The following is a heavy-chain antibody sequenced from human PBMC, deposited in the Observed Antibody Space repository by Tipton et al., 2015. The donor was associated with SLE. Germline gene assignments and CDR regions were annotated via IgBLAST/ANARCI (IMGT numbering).Heavy chain of an antibody. D-gene: IGHD2-15*01. J-gene: IGHJ4*02. CDR2: IYSGGST. CDR1: GFTVSSNY. V-gene: IGHV3-53*05. Sequence: SLRLSCAASGFTVSSNYMSWVRQAPGKGLEWASLIYSGGSTYYADSVKGRFTISRDNSKNTLFLQMNSLRTEDTAVYYCARAYCSGGSCYRALFDYWGQGTLVTVSS. CDR3: ARAYCSGGSCYRALFDY.